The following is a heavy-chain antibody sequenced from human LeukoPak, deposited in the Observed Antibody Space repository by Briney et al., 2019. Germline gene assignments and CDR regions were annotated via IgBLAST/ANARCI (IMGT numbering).Heavy chain of an antibody. J-gene: IGHJ3*02. CDR2: ISYDGSNK. CDR1: GFTFSSYG. CDR3: AKDRQWLVQGSCAFDI. D-gene: IGHD6-19*01. V-gene: IGHV3-30*18. Sequence: GRSLRLSCAASGFTFSSYGMHWVRQAPGKGLEWVAVISYDGSNKYYADSVKGRFTISRDNSKNTLYLQMNSLRAEDTAVYYCAKDRQWLVQGSCAFDIWGQGTMVTVSS.